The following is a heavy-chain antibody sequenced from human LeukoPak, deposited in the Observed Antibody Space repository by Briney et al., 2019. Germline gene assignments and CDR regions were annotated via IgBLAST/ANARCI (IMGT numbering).Heavy chain of an antibody. CDR2: IRSKAYGGTT. V-gene: IGHV3-49*03. CDR1: GFTFSSYA. J-gene: IGHJ4*02. Sequence: PGESLRLSCAASGFTFSSYAMSWFRQAPGKGLEWVGFIRSKAYGGTTEYAASVKGRFTISRDDSKSIAYLQMNSLKTEDTAVYYCTRDIVSIPLDYWGQGTLVTVSS. D-gene: IGHD2-15*01. CDR3: TRDIVSIPLDY.